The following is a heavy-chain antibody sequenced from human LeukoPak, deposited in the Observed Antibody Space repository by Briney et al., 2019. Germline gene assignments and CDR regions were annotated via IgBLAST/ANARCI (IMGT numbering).Heavy chain of an antibody. D-gene: IGHD3-9*01. Sequence: ASVKVSCKTSGYSFTNYYMHWVRQAPGQGLEWMGIINPSGGTTNYAQKFQGRVTMTRDTSTTTVYMELASLRSEDTAVCYCARDQGLTGYFDYWGQGTLVTVSS. CDR2: INPSGGTT. CDR1: GYSFTNYY. J-gene: IGHJ4*02. CDR3: ARDQGLTGYFDY. V-gene: IGHV1-46*01.